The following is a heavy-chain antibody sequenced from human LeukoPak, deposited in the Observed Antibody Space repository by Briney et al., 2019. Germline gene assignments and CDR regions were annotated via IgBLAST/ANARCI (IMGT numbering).Heavy chain of an antibody. CDR2: IKQDGSEK. J-gene: IGHJ4*02. V-gene: IGHV3-7*01. CDR1: GFTFSNYW. CDR3: ARERGSRSLDY. D-gene: IGHD3-10*01. Sequence: GGSLRLSCAASGFTFSNYWMTWVRQAPGKGLEWVANIKQDGSEKYYVDSVKGRFTISRDNAKNSLNLQMNSLRGEDTAVYYCARERGSRSLDYWGQGTLVTVST.